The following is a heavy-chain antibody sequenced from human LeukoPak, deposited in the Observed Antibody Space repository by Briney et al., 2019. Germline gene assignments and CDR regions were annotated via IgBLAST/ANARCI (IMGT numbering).Heavy chain of an antibody. CDR2: ITTTGTTT. Sequence: PGGSLRLSRTASGFTFSSSIVSWVRQAPGKGLEWVSVITTTGTTTYYADSVKGRFTISRDNSKNTLYLQMNSLRAEDTAVYYCARDRDHYYDSSGYLTPSFDYWGQGTLVTVSS. V-gene: IGHV3-23*01. CDR3: ARDRDHYYDSSGYLTPSFDY. D-gene: IGHD3-22*01. J-gene: IGHJ4*02. CDR1: GFTFSSSI.